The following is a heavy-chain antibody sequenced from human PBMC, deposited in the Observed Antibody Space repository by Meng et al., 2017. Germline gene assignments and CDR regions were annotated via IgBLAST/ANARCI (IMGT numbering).Heavy chain of an antibody. CDR2: ISAYNGTT. V-gene: IGHV1-18*01. Sequence: VQGGRAGAEVEQPGASVKVSGKSSGYPFTSYGISWVRNAPGQGIEWMGWISAYNGTTNNAQKLQGRVTMTTDTSTSTAYMELRSLRSDDTAVYYCARVGLKLGPSRGSWYFDLWGRGTLVTVSS. CDR3: ARVGLKLGPSRGSWYFDL. CDR1: GYPFTSYG. D-gene: IGHD7-27*01. J-gene: IGHJ2*01.